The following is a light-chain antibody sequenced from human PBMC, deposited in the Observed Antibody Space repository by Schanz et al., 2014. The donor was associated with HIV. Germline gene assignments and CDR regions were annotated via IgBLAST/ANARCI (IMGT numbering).Light chain of an antibody. V-gene: IGKV1-27*01. CDR3: QQYNNWPPIT. J-gene: IGKJ5*01. Sequence: DIQMTQSPSSLSASVGDRVTITCRASQGISNYLVWYQQKPGKVPNLLVHAASTLQSGVPSRFTGSGSGTEFTLTISSLQSEDFAVYYCQQYNNWPPITFGQGTRLEIK. CDR2: AAS. CDR1: QGISNY.